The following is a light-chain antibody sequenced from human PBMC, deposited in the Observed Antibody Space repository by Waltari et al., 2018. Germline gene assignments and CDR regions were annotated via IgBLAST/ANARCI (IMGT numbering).Light chain of an antibody. CDR1: SRDIGSYSL. V-gene: IGLV2-23*02. CDR2: GVS. J-gene: IGLJ2*01. CDR3: CSYAGANLVI. Sequence: QSALTQPASVSGSPGQSIPISCSGTSRDIGSYSLVSVYQQHPGKAPKLYIHGVSERPPGVSDRFAGSRSGNTASLTISGLQTEDEATFYCCSYAGANLVIFGGGTRVTVL.